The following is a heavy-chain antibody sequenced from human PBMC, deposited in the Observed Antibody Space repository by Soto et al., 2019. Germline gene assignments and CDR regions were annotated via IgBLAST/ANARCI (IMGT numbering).Heavy chain of an antibody. CDR1: GGSFSGYY. J-gene: IGHJ4*02. D-gene: IGHD2-15*01. CDR3: AGGRSLGYCSGGSCYPFDY. Sequence: SETLSLTCAVYGGSFSGYYWSWIRQPPGKGLEWIGEINHSGSTNYNPSLKSRVTISVDTSKNQFSLKLSSVTAADTAVYYCAGGRSLGYCSGGSCYPFDYWGQGTLVTVSS. V-gene: IGHV4-34*01. CDR2: INHSGST.